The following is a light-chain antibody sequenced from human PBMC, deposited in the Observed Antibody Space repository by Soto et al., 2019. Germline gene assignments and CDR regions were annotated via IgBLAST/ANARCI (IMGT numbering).Light chain of an antibody. J-gene: IGKJ2*01. CDR2: DAS. CDR1: QSVTDNY. V-gene: IGKV3-20*01. CDR3: QQYGSSPYA. Sequence: IVLTQSPGTLSLSPGERATLSCRASQSVTDNYLAWYQHKPGQAPRLLIYDASTRATAIPARFSGSGSGTEFTLTVTSLEPEDFAVYYCQQYGSSPYAFGQGTKLEIK.